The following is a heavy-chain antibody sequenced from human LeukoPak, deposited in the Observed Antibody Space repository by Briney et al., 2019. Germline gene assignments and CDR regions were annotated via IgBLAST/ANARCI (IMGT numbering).Heavy chain of an antibody. D-gene: IGHD6-19*01. V-gene: IGHV3-23*01. CDR3: AKRYSSGERALFPFDY. Sequence: GGSLRLSCAASGFTFSSYAMSWVRQAPGKGLEWVSTISGSGGAIYYAGSVKGRFTISRDNSKNTVFLQMNSLRAEDTAVYYCAKRYSSGERALFPFDYWGQGTLVTVSS. CDR1: GFTFSSYA. CDR2: ISGSGGAI. J-gene: IGHJ4*02.